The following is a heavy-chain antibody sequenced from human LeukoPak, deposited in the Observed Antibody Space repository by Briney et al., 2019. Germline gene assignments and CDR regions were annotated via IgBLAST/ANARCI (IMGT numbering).Heavy chain of an antibody. D-gene: IGHD6-13*01. V-gene: IGHV2-5*02. Sequence: FGPTLVKPTQTFTLICNFSGLSLTSIGGGVGWIRQPPGKSLEWLALIFWDDDKHYSPSLKSRLTISKDTSKNQVVLTLTNMDPVDTATYYCAHTLLGITATGTKYYFDYWGQGTLVTVSS. J-gene: IGHJ4*02. CDR1: GLSLTSIGGG. CDR3: AHTLLGITATGTKYYFDY. CDR2: IFWDDDK.